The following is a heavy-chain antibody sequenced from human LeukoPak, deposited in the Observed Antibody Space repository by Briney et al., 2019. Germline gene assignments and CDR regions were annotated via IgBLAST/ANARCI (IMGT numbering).Heavy chain of an antibody. V-gene: IGHV1-2*02. CDR3: ARMNIVVVVAATPVPSNWFDP. Sequence: ASVKVSCKASGYTFTGYYMHWVRQAPGQGLEWMGWINPNSGGTNYAQKFQGRVTMTRDTSISTAYMELSRLRSDDTAVYYCARMNIVVVVAATPVPSNWFDPWGQGTLVTVSS. CDR2: INPNSGGT. CDR1: GYTFTGYY. J-gene: IGHJ5*02. D-gene: IGHD2-15*01.